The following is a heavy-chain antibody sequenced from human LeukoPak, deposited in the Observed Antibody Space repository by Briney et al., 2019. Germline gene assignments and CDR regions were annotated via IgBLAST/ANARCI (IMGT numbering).Heavy chain of an antibody. Sequence: ASVKVSCKASGYTFTGYYMHWVRQAPGQGLEWMGWINPNSGGTNYAQKFQGRVTMTRDTSISTAYMELSRLRSDDTAVYYCARGDTAMVEYYYYYYYMDVWRKGTTATVSS. CDR2: INPNSGGT. D-gene: IGHD5-18*01. V-gene: IGHV1-2*02. J-gene: IGHJ6*03. CDR3: ARGDTAMVEYYYYYYYMDV. CDR1: GYTFTGYY.